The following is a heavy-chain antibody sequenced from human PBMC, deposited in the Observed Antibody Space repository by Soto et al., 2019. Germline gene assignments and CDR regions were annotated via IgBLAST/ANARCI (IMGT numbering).Heavy chain of an antibody. J-gene: IGHJ5*02. CDR1: GFTFSSYS. D-gene: IGHD4-4*01. CDR2: ISSSSSYI. V-gene: IGHV3-21*01. Sequence: EVQLVESGGGLVKPGGSLRLSCAASGFTFSSYSMNWVRQAPGKGLEWVSSISSSSSYIYYADSVKGRFTISRDNAKNSLYLQMNSLRAEDTAVYYCARDAVETTVTTMWLGGSGWIDPWGQGTLVTVSS. CDR3: ARDAVETTVTTMWLGGSGWIDP.